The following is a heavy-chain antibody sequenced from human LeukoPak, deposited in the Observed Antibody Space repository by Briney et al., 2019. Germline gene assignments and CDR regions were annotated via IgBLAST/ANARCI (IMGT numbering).Heavy chain of an antibody. J-gene: IGHJ3*02. CDR1: GYTFTSYG. CDR2: ISAYNGNT. CDR3: ARDGSHLWFGESNTRNDAFDI. Sequence: ASVKVSCKASGYTFTSYGISWVRQAPGQGLEWMGWISAYNGNTNYAQKLQGRVTMTTDTSTSTAYMELRSLRSDDTAVYYCARDGSHLWFGESNTRNDAFDIWGQGTMVTVSS. D-gene: IGHD3-10*01. V-gene: IGHV1-18*01.